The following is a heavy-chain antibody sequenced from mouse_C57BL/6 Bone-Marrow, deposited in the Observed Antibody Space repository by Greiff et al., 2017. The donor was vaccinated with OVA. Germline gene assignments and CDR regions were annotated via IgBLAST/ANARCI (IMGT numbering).Heavy chain of an antibody. CDR1: GYTFTSYW. D-gene: IGHD2-3*01. J-gene: IGHJ3*01. Sequence: QVQLQQPGAELVMPGASVKLSCKASGYTFTSYWMHWVKQRPGQGLEWIGEIDPSDSYTNYNQKFKGKSTLTVDKSSRTAYMQLSSLTSEDSAVYYCAREDDGYYAWFAYWGQGTLVTVSA. CDR3: AREDDGYYAWFAY. V-gene: IGHV1-69*01. CDR2: IDPSDSYT.